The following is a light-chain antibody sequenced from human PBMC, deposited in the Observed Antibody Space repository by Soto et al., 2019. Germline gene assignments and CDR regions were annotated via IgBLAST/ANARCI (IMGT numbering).Light chain of an antibody. V-gene: IGKV1-16*01. CDR3: QQYNSYPIT. CDR2: AAS. J-gene: IGKJ5*01. Sequence: DIQMTQSPSSLSASVGDRVTITCRASQDITNFLVWFQQQPGKAPKSLIYAASRLQSGVPSRFSGSGSGTDFTLTISSLQPEDFATYYCQQYNSYPITFGQGTRLEIK. CDR1: QDITNF.